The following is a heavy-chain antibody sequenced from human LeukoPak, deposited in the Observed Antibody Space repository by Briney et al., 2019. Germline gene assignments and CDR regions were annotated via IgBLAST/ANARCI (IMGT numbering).Heavy chain of an antibody. CDR2: ISGSGGST. CDR1: GFTFSSYA. CDR3: AKDLVSRVAVAGHYYFDY. V-gene: IGHV3-23*01. Sequence: LPGGSLRLSCAASGFTFSSYAMSWVRQAPGKGLEWVSAISGSGGSTYYADSVKGRFTISRDNSKNTLYLQMNSLRAEDTAVYYCAKDLVSRVAVAGHYYFDYWGQGTLVTVSS. J-gene: IGHJ4*02. D-gene: IGHD6-19*01.